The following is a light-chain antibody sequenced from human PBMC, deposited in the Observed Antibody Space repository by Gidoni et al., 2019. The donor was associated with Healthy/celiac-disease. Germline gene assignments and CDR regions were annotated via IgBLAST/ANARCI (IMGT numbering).Light chain of an antibody. CDR2: DAS. CDR1: QSVSSY. J-gene: IGKJ5*01. CDR3: QQRSNWIT. Sequence: EIVLTQSPATLSLSPGERATLSCRASQSVSSYLAWYQQKPGQAPRLLIYDASNRATGIPARFSGSGSGTDFTLTISSLEPEEFAVYYCQQRSNWITVGQGTRLEIK. V-gene: IGKV3-11*01.